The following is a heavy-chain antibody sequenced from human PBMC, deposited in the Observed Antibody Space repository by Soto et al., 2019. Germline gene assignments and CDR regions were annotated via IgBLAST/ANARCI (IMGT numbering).Heavy chain of an antibody. CDR1: GYTFTNYA. Sequence: QAQLVQSGAEEKKPGASVKVSCKASGYTFTNYATHWVRQAPGQRLEWMGWINAGNGNTKYSQKFQGRVTITRDTSASTAYMELSSLRSQDTAVYYCARVSGYYLPDYWGQGTLVTVSS. J-gene: IGHJ4*02. V-gene: IGHV1-3*05. CDR3: ARVSGYYLPDY. D-gene: IGHD5-12*01. CDR2: INAGNGNT.